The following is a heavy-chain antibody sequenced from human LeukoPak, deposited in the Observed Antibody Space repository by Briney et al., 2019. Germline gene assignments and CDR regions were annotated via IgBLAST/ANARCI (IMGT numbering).Heavy chain of an antibody. J-gene: IGHJ3*01. Sequence: ASVKVSCKASGYXFTGYYIHWVRQAPGQGLEWMGFINPNSGDTKYAQEFQGRVTVARDTSISTVYMELSSLRSDDTAVYYCAKGSTIGGPTKDALEVWGQGTMVTVSS. CDR3: AKGSTIGGPTKDALEV. D-gene: IGHD2-8*01. CDR2: INPNSGDT. CDR1: GYXFTGYY. V-gene: IGHV1-2*02.